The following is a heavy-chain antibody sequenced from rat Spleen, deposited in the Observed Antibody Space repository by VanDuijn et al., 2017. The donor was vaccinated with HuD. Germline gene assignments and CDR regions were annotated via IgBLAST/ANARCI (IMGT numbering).Heavy chain of an antibody. D-gene: IGHD1-4*01. V-gene: IGHV5S10*01. J-gene: IGHJ2*01. CDR2: IIYDETRT. Sequence: EVQLVESDGGLVQPGRSLKLSCAASGFTFSNYDMAWVRQSPKKGLEWVATIIYDETRTYYRDSVKGRFTISRANAKSTLYLQMDSLRSEDTATYYCARRHFGYTDYFDYWGQGVMVTVSS. CDR3: ARRHFGYTDYFDY. CDR1: GFTFSNYD.